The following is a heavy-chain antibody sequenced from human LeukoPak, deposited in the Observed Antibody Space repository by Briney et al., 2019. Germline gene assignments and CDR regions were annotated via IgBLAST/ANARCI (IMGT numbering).Heavy chain of an antibody. CDR3: ARQIASAGTAGFDF. V-gene: IGHV4-4*07. CDR1: GGSISSYY. J-gene: IGHJ4*02. D-gene: IGHD6-13*01. CDR2: IYSTGST. Sequence: SETLSLTCTVSGGSISSYYWSWIRQPAGKGLEWIGRIYSTGSTNYNPSLKSRVTMSVDTSKNQFSLRLRSVTAADTAVYYCARQIASAGTAGFDFWAREPWSPSPQ.